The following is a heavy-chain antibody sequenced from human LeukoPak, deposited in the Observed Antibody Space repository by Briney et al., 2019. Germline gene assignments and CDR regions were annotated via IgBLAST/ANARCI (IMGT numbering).Heavy chain of an antibody. CDR2: IYHSGST. V-gene: IGHV4-39*07. J-gene: IGHJ6*03. CDR1: GGSISSSSYY. Sequence: PSETLSLTCTVSGGSISSSSYYWGWIRQPPGKGLEWIGSIYHSGSTYYNPSLKSRVTISVDTSKNQFSLKLSSVTAADTAVYYCARERGSSVLTGYYTADYYYYMDVWGKGTTVTVSS. CDR3: ARERGSSVLTGYYTADYYYYMDV. D-gene: IGHD3-9*01.